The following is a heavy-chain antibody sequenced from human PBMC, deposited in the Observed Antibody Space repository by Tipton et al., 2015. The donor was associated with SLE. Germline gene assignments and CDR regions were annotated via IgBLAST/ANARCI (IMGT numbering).Heavy chain of an antibody. CDR3: ARVGDYYYDMDV. Sequence: SLRLSCAASGFTFSNYGMHWVRQAPGKGLEWVAVIWYDGSNKYYADSVKGRFTISRDNAKNSLYLQMNSLRVEDTAVYFCARVGDYYYDMDVWGKGTSVTVSS. J-gene: IGHJ6*03. CDR1: GFTFSNYG. CDR2: IWYDGSNK. V-gene: IGHV3-33*08.